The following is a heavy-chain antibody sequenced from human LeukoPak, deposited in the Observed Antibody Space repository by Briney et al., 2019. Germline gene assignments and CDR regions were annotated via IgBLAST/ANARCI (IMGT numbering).Heavy chain of an antibody. CDR2: ISGSGGST. CDR1: GFTFSSYA. CDR3: ARGLITMIWGGDDY. D-gene: IGHD3-22*01. V-gene: IGHV3-23*01. J-gene: IGHJ4*01. Sequence: GGSLRLSCAASGFTFSSYAMSWVRQAPGKGLEWVSAISGSGGSTYYADSVKGRFTISRDNSKNTLYLQMNSLRAEDTAVYYCARGLITMIWGGDDYWGHGTLVTVSS.